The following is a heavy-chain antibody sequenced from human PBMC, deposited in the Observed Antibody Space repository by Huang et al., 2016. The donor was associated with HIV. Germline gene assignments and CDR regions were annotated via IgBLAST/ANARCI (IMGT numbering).Heavy chain of an antibody. D-gene: IGHD4-17*01. V-gene: IGHV4-39*01. CDR1: GGSISSSTYY. J-gene: IGHJ5*02. Sequence: QLQLQESGPGLVKPSETLSLTCTVSGGSISSSTYYSGWIRQPPGKGLEWIGSIYYSGRTYYNPSLKSRVTISVDTSKNQFSLKLSSVTAADTAVYYCVRHHTVTTVDWFDPWGQGTLVTVSS. CDR3: VRHHTVTTVDWFDP. CDR2: IYYSGRT.